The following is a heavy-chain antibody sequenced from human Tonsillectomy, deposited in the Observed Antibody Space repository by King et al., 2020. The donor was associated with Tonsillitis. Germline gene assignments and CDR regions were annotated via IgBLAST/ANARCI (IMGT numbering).Heavy chain of an antibody. CDR3: ARESEYNHSGWFDP. CDR1: GYTFTGYY. D-gene: IGHD1-14*01. Sequence: VQLVESGAEVKKPGASVKVSCKASGYTFTGYYMHWVRQAPGQGLEWMGWINPNSGGTKYAQKFQGRVTMTTDTSISTAYMELSSLRSDDTAVYYCARESEYNHSGWFDPWGQGTLVTVSS. CDR2: INPNSGGT. V-gene: IGHV1-2*02. J-gene: IGHJ5*02.